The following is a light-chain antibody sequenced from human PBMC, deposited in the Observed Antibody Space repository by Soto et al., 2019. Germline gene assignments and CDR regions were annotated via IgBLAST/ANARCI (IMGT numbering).Light chain of an antibody. CDR3: CSYAGTTTWV. J-gene: IGLJ2*01. V-gene: IGLV2-23*02. CDR1: SSDVGSHNF. CDR2: EVT. Sequence: QSALTQPASVSGSPGQSITISCTGTSSDVGSHNFVSWYQQRPGKAPKLMIFEVTKRPSGVSSRFSASKSRNTASLTISGVQAEDEADYYCCSYAGTTTWVFGGGTKLTVL.